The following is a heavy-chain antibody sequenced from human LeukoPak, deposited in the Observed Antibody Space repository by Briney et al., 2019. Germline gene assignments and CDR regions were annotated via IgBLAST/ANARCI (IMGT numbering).Heavy chain of an antibody. CDR3: AKDELGYCSGGSCYPWDYYYGMDV. Sequence: GGSLRLSCAASGFTFSSYAMSWVRQAPGKGLEWVSAISGSGGSTYYADSVKGRFTISRDNSKNTLYLQMNSLRAEDTAVYYCAKDELGYCSGGSCYPWDYYYGMDVWGQGTTVTVS. V-gene: IGHV3-23*01. CDR2: ISGSGGST. CDR1: GFTFSSYA. J-gene: IGHJ6*02. D-gene: IGHD2-15*01.